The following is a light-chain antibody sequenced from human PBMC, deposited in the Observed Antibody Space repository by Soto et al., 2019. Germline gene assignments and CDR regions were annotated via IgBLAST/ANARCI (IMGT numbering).Light chain of an antibody. J-gene: IGKJ1*01. CDR2: GSY. Sequence: EIVLTQSPDTLSLSPGERATLSCRASQSIGSSLAWYQQKPGQAPRLLMYGSYHRATGIPARFSGSGSGTDFTLTISSLEPEDFAVYYCQQYESSPRTFGQGTKVEIK. CDR3: QQYESSPRT. CDR1: QSIGSS. V-gene: IGKV3-11*01.